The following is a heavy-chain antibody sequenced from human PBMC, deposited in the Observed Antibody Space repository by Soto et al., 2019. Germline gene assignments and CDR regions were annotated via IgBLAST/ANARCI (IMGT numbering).Heavy chain of an antibody. CDR3: ARVVPGAEAWFGP. CDR1: GYTFSNYG. CDR2: ISLYSDGT. V-gene: IGHV1-18*01. J-gene: IGHJ5*02. Sequence: ASLKVSCKASGYTFSNYGITWVRQAPGQPLEWLGWISLYSDGTNYAQKFQGRVSMTTDISTTTAYMELRSLRSDDTAVYYCARVVPGAEAWFGPWGQGTLVTVSS. D-gene: IGHD2-2*01.